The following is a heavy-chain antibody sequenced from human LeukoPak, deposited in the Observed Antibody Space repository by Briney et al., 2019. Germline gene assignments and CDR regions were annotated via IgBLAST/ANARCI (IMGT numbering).Heavy chain of an antibody. CDR2: IMRDGSEK. D-gene: IGHD5-18*01. CDR3: ARDPSRGYSYGYADY. CDR1: GFSFSTYW. Sequence: PGGSLRLSCAASGFSFSTYWMNWVRQPPGKGLGWVANIMRDGSEKYYVDSVKGRFTISRDNAKNSLYLQMNSLRAEDTAVYYCARDPSRGYSYGYADYWGQGSLVIVSS. J-gene: IGHJ4*02. V-gene: IGHV3-7*01.